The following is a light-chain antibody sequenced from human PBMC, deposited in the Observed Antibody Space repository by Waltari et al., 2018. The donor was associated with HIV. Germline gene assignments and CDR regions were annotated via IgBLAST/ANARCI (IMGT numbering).Light chain of an antibody. CDR3: ESADDSGDHWV. CDR2: KDK. J-gene: IGLJ3*02. CDR1: ALPKQF. V-gene: IGLV3-25*03. Sequence: SYELTQPPSVSVSPGQTATITCSGDALPKQFASWYQQKAGQAPLMVIYKDKKRPSGIPDRFAGSMSGATVMLIISGVLPEDEAVYYCESADDSGDHWVFGGGTKLSVL.